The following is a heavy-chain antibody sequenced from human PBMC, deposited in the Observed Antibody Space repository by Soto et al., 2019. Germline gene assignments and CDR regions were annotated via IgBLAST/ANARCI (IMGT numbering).Heavy chain of an antibody. J-gene: IGHJ5*02. Sequence: QVQLVESGGGVVQPGRSLRLSCAASGFTFSSYGMHWVRQAPGKGLEWVAVISYDGSNKYYADSVKGRFTISRDNSKNTLYLQMNSRRAEDTAVYYCAKRASNFENWFDPWGQGTLVTVSS. D-gene: IGHD4-4*01. CDR2: ISYDGSNK. CDR3: AKRASNFENWFDP. CDR1: GFTFSSYG. V-gene: IGHV3-30*18.